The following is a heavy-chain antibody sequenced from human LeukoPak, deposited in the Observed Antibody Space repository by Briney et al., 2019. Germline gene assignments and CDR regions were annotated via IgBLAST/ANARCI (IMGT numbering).Heavy chain of an antibody. CDR1: GYTFTSYD. D-gene: IGHD6-19*01. Sequence: ASVKVSCKASGYTFTSYDINWVRQATGQGLEWMGWMNPNSGNTGYAQKFQGRVTITRNTSISTAYMELSSLRSEDTAMYYCARGVVKGGWYHLFDYWGQGTLVTISS. V-gene: IGHV1-8*03. CDR2: MNPNSGNT. J-gene: IGHJ4*02. CDR3: ARGVVKGGWYHLFDY.